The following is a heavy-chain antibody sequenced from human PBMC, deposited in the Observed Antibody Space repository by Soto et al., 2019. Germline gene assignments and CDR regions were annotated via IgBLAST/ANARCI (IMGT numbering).Heavy chain of an antibody. CDR1: GGTFSTSS. CDR3: ARGVGSGSYYNQYNWFDP. V-gene: IGHV1-69*08. CDR2: IIPLLDTV. Sequence: SVKVSCKAGGTFSTSSITWVRQAPGQGLEWMGRIIPLLDTVDYAQKFQGRVTMTTDTSTSTAYMELRSLRSDDTAVYYCARGVGSGSYYNQYNWFDPWGQGSLVIVSS. J-gene: IGHJ5*02. D-gene: IGHD3-10*01.